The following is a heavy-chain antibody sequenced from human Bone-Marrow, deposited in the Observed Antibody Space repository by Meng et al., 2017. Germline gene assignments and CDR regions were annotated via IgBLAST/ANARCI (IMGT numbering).Heavy chain of an antibody. CDR3: ARDSTSWGWGYYMDV. CDR1: GYAFTSYD. D-gene: IGHD2-2*01. CDR2: MNPNSGNT. J-gene: IGHJ6*03. V-gene: IGHV1-8*01. Sequence: ASVKVSCKASGYAFTSYDINWVRQATGQGLEWMGWMNPNSGNTGYAQNFQGRVTMTRNTPISTAYMELNSLRSEDTAVYYCARDSTSWGWGYYMDVWGQGTTVTVSS.